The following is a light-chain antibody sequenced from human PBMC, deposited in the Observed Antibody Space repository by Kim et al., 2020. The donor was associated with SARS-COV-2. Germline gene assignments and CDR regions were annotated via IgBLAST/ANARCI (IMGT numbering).Light chain of an antibody. CDR3: QQYGSSPLT. CDR2: GAS. V-gene: IGKV3-20*01. J-gene: IGKJ4*01. Sequence: SPGDRASLSCRASHSVSSSYVAWYQQQPGQAPRLLIYGASSRATGIPYRFSGSGPRTDFTLTISRLEPEDVAVYYCQQYGSSPLTFGGGTKVDIK. CDR1: HSVSSSY.